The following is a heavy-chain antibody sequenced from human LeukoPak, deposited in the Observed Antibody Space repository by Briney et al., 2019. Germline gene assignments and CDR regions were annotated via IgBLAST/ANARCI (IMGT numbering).Heavy chain of an antibody. V-gene: IGHV3-11*01. CDR1: GFTFSDYY. CDR2: ISSSGSTI. CDR3: ARDGYYDSSGYYPSPFDY. J-gene: IGHJ4*02. Sequence: GGSLRLSCAASGFTFSDYYMSWIRQAPGKGLEWVSYISSSGSTIYYADSVKGRFTISRDNAENSLYLQMNSLRAEDTAVYYCARDGYYDSSGYYPSPFDYWGQGTLVTVSS. D-gene: IGHD3-22*01.